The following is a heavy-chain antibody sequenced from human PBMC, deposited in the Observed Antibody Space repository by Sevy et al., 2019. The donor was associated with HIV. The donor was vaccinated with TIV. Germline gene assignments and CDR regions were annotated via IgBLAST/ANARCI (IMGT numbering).Heavy chain of an antibody. Sequence: GGSLRLSCAASGFTFSSYAMHWVRQAPGKGLEWVAVISYDGSNKYYADSVKGRFTISRDNSKNTLYLQMNSLRAEDTAVYYCAGEFGDYIPHAEYFQHWGQGTLVTVSS. CDR2: ISYDGSNK. D-gene: IGHD4-17*01. CDR3: AGEFGDYIPHAEYFQH. CDR1: GFTFSSYA. J-gene: IGHJ1*01. V-gene: IGHV3-30-3*01.